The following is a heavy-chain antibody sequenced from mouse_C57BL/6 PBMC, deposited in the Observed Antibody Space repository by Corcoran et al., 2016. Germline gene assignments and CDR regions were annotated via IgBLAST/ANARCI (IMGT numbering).Heavy chain of an antibody. Sequence: QVQLKQSGAELVKPGASVKISCKASGYTFTDYYINWVKQRPGQGLEWIGKIGPVSGSTYYNEKFKGKATLTADKSSSTAYMQLSSLTSEDSAVYFCARSGPLGYGSSYEFDYWGQGTTLTVSS. D-gene: IGHD1-1*01. J-gene: IGHJ2*01. CDR1: GYTFTDYY. CDR3: ARSGPLGYGSSYEFDY. V-gene: IGHV1-77*01. CDR2: IGPVSGST.